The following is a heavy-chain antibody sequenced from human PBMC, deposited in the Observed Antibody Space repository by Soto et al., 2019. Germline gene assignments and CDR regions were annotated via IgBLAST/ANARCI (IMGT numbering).Heavy chain of an antibody. J-gene: IGHJ4*02. CDR3: GTWRGSSWFDY. CDR1: GFTFSSYS. V-gene: IGHV5-51*01. CDR2: IFSSDSSA. D-gene: IGHD2-2*01. Sequence: GESLKISCKASGFTFSSYSLGWVRHMPGKGLQWMGSIFSSDSSAKYSPSFVGQVTISVDRSINTAYLQWSGLKASDTAIYYCGTWRGSSWFDYWGPGTLVTVSS.